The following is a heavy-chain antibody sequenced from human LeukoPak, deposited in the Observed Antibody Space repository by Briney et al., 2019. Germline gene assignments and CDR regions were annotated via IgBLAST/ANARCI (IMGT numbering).Heavy chain of an antibody. V-gene: IGHV3-23*01. CDR1: GFTFSSYA. D-gene: IGHD3-10*01. CDR2: ISGSGGST. Sequence: GGSLRLSCAASGFTFSSYAMSWVRQAPGKGLEWVSAISGSGGSTYYADSVKGRFTISRDNSKNTLYLQMNSLRAEDTAVYYCAKYTLADTLWFGGDAFDIWGQGTMVTVSS. CDR3: AKYTLADTLWFGGDAFDI. J-gene: IGHJ3*02.